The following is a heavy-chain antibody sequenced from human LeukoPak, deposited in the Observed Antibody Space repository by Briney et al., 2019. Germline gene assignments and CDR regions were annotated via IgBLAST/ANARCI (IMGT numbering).Heavy chain of an antibody. CDR3: ARQEGLRFLEWLSLYMDV. CDR1: GGSISSSSYY. Sequence: SETLSLTCTVSGGSISSSSYYWGWIRQPPGKGLEWIGSIYYSGSTYYNPSLKSRVTISVDTSKNQFSPKLSSVTAADTAVYYCARQEGLRFLEWLSLYMDVWGKGTTVTVSS. D-gene: IGHD3-3*01. J-gene: IGHJ6*03. V-gene: IGHV4-39*01. CDR2: IYYSGST.